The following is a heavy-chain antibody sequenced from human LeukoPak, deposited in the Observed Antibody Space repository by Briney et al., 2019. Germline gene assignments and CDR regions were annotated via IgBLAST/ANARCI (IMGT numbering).Heavy chain of an antibody. CDR1: GGSISSYY. CDR3: ARLGQNYDILTGYYNGYYFDY. CDR2: IYYSGST. J-gene: IGHJ4*02. Sequence: SETLCLTCTVSGGSISSYYWSWIRQPPGKGLEWIGYIYYSGSTNYNPSLKSRVTISVDTSKNQFSLKLSSVTAADTAVYYCARLGQNYDILTGYYNGYYFDYWGQGTLVTVSS. D-gene: IGHD3-9*01. V-gene: IGHV4-59*01.